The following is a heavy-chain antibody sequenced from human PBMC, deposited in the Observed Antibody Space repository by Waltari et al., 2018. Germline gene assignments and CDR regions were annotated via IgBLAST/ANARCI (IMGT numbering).Heavy chain of an antibody. Sequence: QVQLVQSGAEVKKPGASVKVSCKASGYTFTGYYMHWVRQAPGQGLEWMEWINPNRGGTNYAQKCQGRVTMTRDTSISTAYMELSRLRSDDTAVYYCARVAVAGHSDYWGQGTLVTVSS. CDR1: GYTFTGYY. CDR2: INPNRGGT. J-gene: IGHJ4*02. D-gene: IGHD6-19*01. CDR3: ARVAVAGHSDY. V-gene: IGHV1-2*02.